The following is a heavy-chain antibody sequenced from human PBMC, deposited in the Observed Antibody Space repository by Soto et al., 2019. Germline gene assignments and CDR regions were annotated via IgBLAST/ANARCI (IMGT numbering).Heavy chain of an antibody. J-gene: IGHJ4*02. CDR1: GYTFDSYG. Sequence: ASVKVSCKASGYTFDSYGIGWVRQAPGQGLEWMGWISAYNGNTNYAKKLQGRVTMTTDTSTSTAYMELWSLTSDDTAVYYCARVNALEATNPDYWGQGTLVTVSS. D-gene: IGHD5-12*01. CDR3: ARVNALEATNPDY. CDR2: ISAYNGNT. V-gene: IGHV1-18*04.